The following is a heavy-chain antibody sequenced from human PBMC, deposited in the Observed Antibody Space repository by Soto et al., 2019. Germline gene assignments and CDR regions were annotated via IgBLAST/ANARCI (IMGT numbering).Heavy chain of an antibody. J-gene: IGHJ4*02. Sequence: ASVKVSCKASGYTFTSYDINWVRQATGQGLEWMGWMNPNSGNTGYAQKFQGRVTMTRNTSISTAYMELSSLRSEDTAVYYCARGGSLPYYDILTGYPDLDYWGQGTLVTVSS. CDR1: GYTFTSYD. D-gene: IGHD3-9*01. CDR3: ARGGSLPYYDILTGYPDLDY. CDR2: MNPNSGNT. V-gene: IGHV1-8*01.